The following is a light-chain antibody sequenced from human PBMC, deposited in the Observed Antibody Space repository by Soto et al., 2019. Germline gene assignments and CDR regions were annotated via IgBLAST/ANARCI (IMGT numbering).Light chain of an antibody. Sequence: EILLTQSPATLSLSPGERATLSCRTSQSVSSDFAWYQHKPGQTPRLLIYDASNRATGIPARFSGSGSGTDFTLTISRLEPEDFAVYYCQHRHNFGPGTKVDIK. V-gene: IGKV3-11*01. CDR2: DAS. J-gene: IGKJ3*01. CDR1: QSVSSD. CDR3: QHRHN.